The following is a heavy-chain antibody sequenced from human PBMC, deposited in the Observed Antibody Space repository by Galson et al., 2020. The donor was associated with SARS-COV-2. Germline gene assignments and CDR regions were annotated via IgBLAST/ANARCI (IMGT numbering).Heavy chain of an antibody. J-gene: IGHJ6*02. CDR2: TRNKANSYTT. Sequence: GGSLRLSCAASGFTFSDHYMDWVRQAPGKGLEWVGRTRNKANSYTTDYAATVKGRFTISRDDSKNSLYLQMNSLKTEDTAVYYGAIAVAGNYYYCGIDVWGQGTTVTVSS. V-gene: IGHV3-72*01. CDR1: GFTFSDHY. CDR3: AIAVAGNYYYCGIDV. D-gene: IGHD6-19*01.